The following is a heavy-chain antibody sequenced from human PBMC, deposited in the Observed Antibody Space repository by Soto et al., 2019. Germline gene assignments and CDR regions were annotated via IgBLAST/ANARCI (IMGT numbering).Heavy chain of an antibody. CDR2: IYYSGST. J-gene: IGHJ4*02. V-gene: IGHV4-61*01. D-gene: IGHD7-27*01. Sequence: SETLSLTCTVSGGSVSSGSYYWSWIRQPPGKGLEWIGYIYYSGSTNYNPSLKSRVTISVDTSKNQFSLKLSSVTAADTAVYYCARHGEDCFDYWGQGTLVTVS. CDR3: ARHGEDCFDY. CDR1: GGSVSSGSYY.